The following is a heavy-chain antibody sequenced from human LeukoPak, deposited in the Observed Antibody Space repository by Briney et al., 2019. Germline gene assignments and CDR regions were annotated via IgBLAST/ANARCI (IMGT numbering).Heavy chain of an antibody. CDR2: INPNSGGT. Sequence: GASVKVSCKASGYTFTGYYMHWVRQAPGQGLEWMGWINPNSGGTNYAQKFQGRVTMTRDTSISTAYMELSRLRSDDTAVYYCAKDPEQRGGYCSGGSCSDGGYWGQGTLVTVSS. CDR3: AKDPEQRGGYCSGGSCSDGGY. V-gene: IGHV1-2*02. D-gene: IGHD2-15*01. CDR1: GYTFTGYY. J-gene: IGHJ4*02.